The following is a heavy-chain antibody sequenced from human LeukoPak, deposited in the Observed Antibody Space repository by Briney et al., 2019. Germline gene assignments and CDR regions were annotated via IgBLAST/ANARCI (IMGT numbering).Heavy chain of an antibody. CDR3: ARGLVVPAAPYYYYYYYMDV. CDR2: IIPIYGTP. CDR1: GGTLSGYA. J-gene: IGHJ6*03. V-gene: IGHV1-69*05. Sequence: AASVKVSCKASGGTLSGYAISWVRQAPGQGLEWMGGIIPIYGTPHSAQKFQGRVTITTDESTSTAYMELSSLRSEDTAVYYCARGLVVPAAPYYYYYYYMDVWGKGTTVTVSS. D-gene: IGHD2-2*01.